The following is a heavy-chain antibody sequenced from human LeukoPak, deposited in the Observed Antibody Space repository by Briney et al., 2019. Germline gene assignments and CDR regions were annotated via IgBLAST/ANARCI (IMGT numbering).Heavy chain of an antibody. CDR3: ARDKGTAMVSFGD. Sequence: ASVTASCKASGYTFTSYGISWVRQAPGQGLEWMGWISAYNGNTNYAHKLQGRVTMTTDTSTSTAYMELRSLRSDDTAVYYCARDKGTAMVSFGDWGQGTLVTVSS. CDR2: ISAYNGNT. V-gene: IGHV1-18*01. CDR1: GYTFTSYG. J-gene: IGHJ4*02. D-gene: IGHD5-18*01.